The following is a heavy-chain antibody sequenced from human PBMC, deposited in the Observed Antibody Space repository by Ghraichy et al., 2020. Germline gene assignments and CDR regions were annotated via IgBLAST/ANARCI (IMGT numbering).Heavy chain of an antibody. V-gene: IGHV4-30-4*01. CDR1: GGSISSGDYY. J-gene: IGHJ5*02. D-gene: IGHD5-12*01. Sequence: SETLSLTCTVSGGSISSGDYYWSWIRQPPGKGLEWIGYIYYSGSTYYNPSLKSRVTISVDTSKNQFSLKLSSVTAADTAVYYCARVNSGYDISWGVQGADTQNNWFDPWGQGTLVTVSS. CDR2: IYYSGST. CDR3: ARVNSGYDISWGVQGADTQNNWFDP.